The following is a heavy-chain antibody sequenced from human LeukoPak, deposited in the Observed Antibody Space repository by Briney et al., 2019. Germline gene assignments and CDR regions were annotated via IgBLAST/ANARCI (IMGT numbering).Heavy chain of an antibody. CDR2: MNPNSGNT. CDR1: GYTFTSYD. D-gene: IGHD3-22*01. Sequence: ASVKVSCKASGYTFTSYDINWVRQATGQGLEWMGWMNPNSGNTGYAQKFQGRVTITRNTSISTAYMELSSLRSEDTAVYCCARGRIYDSSGYYYGDDAFDIWDQGTMVTVSS. CDR3: ARGRIYDSSGYYYGDDAFDI. V-gene: IGHV1-8*03. J-gene: IGHJ3*02.